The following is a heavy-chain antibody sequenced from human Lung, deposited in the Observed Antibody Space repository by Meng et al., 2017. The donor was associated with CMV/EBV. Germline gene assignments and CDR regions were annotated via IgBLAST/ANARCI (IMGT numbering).Heavy chain of an antibody. J-gene: IGHJ6*02. CDR3: AREGTMVRGVYYYDYGMDV. CDR2: IYYSGST. D-gene: IGHD3-10*01. Sequence: SXTLSLXCTVSGGSISSCSYYWGWIRQPPGRGLEWIGTIYYSGSTYDNPSLKSRVTISLDTSKNQFPLKLSSVTAADTAVYYCAREGTMVRGVYYYDYGMDVXGQGXTVTVSS. V-gene: IGHV4-39*06. CDR1: GGSISSCSYY.